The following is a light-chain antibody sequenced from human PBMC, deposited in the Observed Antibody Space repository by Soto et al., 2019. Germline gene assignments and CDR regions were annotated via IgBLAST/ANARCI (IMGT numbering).Light chain of an antibody. CDR3: QQYGSSPT. J-gene: IGKJ1*01. CDR1: QILIYSANNKNC. CDR2: GAY. V-gene: IGKV4-1*01. Sequence: DIVMTHSPDSLAVSLGERATINFNSIQILIYSANNKNCLAWYQQKPGQTPRLLIFGAYTRASGIPGRFSGSGSGTEFTLTIRRLEPEDFAVYYCQQYGSSPTFGQGTKVDIK.